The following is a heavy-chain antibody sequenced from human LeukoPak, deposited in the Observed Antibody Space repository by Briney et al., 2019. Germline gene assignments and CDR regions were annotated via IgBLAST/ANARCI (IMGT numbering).Heavy chain of an antibody. Sequence: SETLSLTCTVSGGSISSGTYYWSWIRQPAVKGLEWIGRISNSGSTNYNRGSTNYNPSLESRVTISLSTSKNQVSLKVSSVTAADTALYYCARDKYTSGWYTGYMDVWGKGTTVSISS. D-gene: IGHD6-19*01. J-gene: IGHJ6*03. CDR1: GGSISSGTYY. CDR2: ISNSGSTNYNRGST. CDR3: ARDKYTSGWYTGYMDV. V-gene: IGHV4-61*02.